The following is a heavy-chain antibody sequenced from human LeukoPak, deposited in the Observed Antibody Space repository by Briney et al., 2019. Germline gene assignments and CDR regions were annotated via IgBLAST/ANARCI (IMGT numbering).Heavy chain of an antibody. CDR2: IFRKTDGGTT. D-gene: IGHD3-22*01. Sequence: NTGGSVSLLCAASGLTFSNVWMNWVREAPEKGLEWVGRIFRKTDGGTTEYATPVKGRFTISRDDSKNTLYLQMNSLKIEDTAVYYCATGSNRYDTSDFDYWGQG. CDR3: ATGSNRYDTSDFDY. CDR1: GLTFSNVW. V-gene: IGHV3-15*01. J-gene: IGHJ4*02.